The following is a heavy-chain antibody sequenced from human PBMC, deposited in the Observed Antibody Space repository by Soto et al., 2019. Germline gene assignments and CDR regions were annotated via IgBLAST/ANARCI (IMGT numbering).Heavy chain of an antibody. CDR3: ARDRINIEPHYYAILTGYSGFDP. J-gene: IGHJ5*02. CDR2: IYYSGST. D-gene: IGHD3-9*01. V-gene: IGHV4-59*01. CDR1: GGSISSYY. Sequence: PSETLSLTCTVSGGSISSYYWSWIRQPPGKGLEWIGYIYYSGSTNYNPSLKSRVTISVDTSKNQFSLKLSSVTAADTAVYYCARDRINIEPHYYAILTGYSGFDPWGQGTLVTVYS.